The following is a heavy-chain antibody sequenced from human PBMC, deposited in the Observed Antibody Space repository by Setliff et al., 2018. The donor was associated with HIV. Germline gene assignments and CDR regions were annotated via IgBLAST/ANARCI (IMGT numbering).Heavy chain of an antibody. D-gene: IGHD6-6*01. J-gene: IGHJ6*02. CDR1: GFAFSDYD. V-gene: IGHV3-13*01. CDR3: TRELNGHTSSHYYFGLDV. CDR2: IGTGGDT. Sequence: PGGSLRLSCATSGFAFSDYDFHWVRQGTGEGLEWVSAIGTGGDTYYADSVKGRFTISRENAKNSLYLQMNNVRAGDTAVYYCTRELNGHTSSHYYFGLDVWGQGTTVTVSS.